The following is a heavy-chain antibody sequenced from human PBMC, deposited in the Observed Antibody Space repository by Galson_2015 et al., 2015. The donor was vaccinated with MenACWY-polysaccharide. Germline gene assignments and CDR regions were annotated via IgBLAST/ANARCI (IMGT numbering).Heavy chain of an antibody. J-gene: IGHJ5*02. CDR1: GFTFSGHG. Sequence: SLRLSCAASGFTFSGHGMTWVRQSPGRGLEWVSTINNDATNTHYSDSVRGRLTISRDNSRNTLYLQMNSLRAEDTAIYYCSAWLWNQFDTWGQGIVVTVSS. V-gene: IGHV3-23*01. D-gene: IGHD2-21*01. CDR3: SAWLWNQFDT. CDR2: INNDATNT.